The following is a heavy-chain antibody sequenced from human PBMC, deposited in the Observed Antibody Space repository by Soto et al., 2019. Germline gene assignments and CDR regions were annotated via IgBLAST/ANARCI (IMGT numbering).Heavy chain of an antibody. V-gene: IGHV4-59*12. J-gene: IGHJ4*02. CDR3: ARASASSMLRGVIIN. D-gene: IGHD3-10*01. Sequence: SETLSLTCTVSGGSINNFYWSWIRQPPGKGLEWIGYISYSGNTNYNPSLKSRVTISVDKSKNQFSMKMTSVTAADTALYYCARASASSMLRGVIINWGQGTQVTVSS. CDR1: GGSINNFY. CDR2: ISYSGNT.